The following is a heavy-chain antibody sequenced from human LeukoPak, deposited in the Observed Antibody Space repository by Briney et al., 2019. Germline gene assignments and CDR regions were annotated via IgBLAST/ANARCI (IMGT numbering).Heavy chain of an antibody. Sequence: AGGSLRLSCATSGFSFSSYAMSWVRQAPGKGLEWVSAMSSSDDGRYYAASVRGRFTISRDNSKNTLYLQMNSLRAEDTAVYYCAAADIWGQGTLVTVSS. CDR2: MSSSDDGR. J-gene: IGHJ4*02. D-gene: IGHD6-13*01. CDR3: AAADI. V-gene: IGHV3-23*01. CDR1: GFSFSSYA.